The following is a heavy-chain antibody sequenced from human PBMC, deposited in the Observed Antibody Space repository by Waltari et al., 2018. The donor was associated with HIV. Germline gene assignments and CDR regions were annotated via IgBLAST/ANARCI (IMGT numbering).Heavy chain of an antibody. J-gene: IGHJ4*02. Sequence: QVQLQESGPGPVKPSETLSLTCAVSGYSISSGYYWGWIRQPPGKGLEGIGSIYHSGRTYTNPSLKSRVTISVDTSKNQFSLKLSSVTAADTAVYYCARDLGYSYAGGGDYWGQGTLVTVSS. CDR1: GYSISSGYY. CDR2: IYHSGRT. D-gene: IGHD5-18*01. CDR3: ARDLGYSYAGGGDY. V-gene: IGHV4-38-2*02.